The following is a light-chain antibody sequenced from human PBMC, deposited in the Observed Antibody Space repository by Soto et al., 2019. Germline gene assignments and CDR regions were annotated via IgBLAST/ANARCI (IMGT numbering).Light chain of an antibody. CDR1: QALVYGDGNTY. CDR3: MQNTHWPRT. J-gene: IGKJ1*01. Sequence: DVVLTQSPLSLPVTLGQPASISCTSRQALVYGDGNTYLIWVQQRPGQSPRGLIYNVSRRDSGVPDRLSGSGSGTDFTLKISRVEADDVGIYYCMQNTHWPRTCGQGTKVEIK. CDR2: NVS. V-gene: IGKV2-30*01.